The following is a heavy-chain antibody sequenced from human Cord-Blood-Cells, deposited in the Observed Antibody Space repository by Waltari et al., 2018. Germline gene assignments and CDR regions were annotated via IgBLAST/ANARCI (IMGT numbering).Heavy chain of an antibody. CDR2: INHSGST. CDR3: ARSSSAFDI. Sequence: QVQLQQWGAGLLKPSETLSLTCALYGGSFSGYYWSWIRQPPGKGLEWIGEINHSGSTNYNPSLKSRVTISVDTSKNQFSLKLSSVTAADTAVYYCARSSSAFDIWGQGTMVTVSS. D-gene: IGHD6-6*01. V-gene: IGHV4-34*01. J-gene: IGHJ3*02. CDR1: GGSFSGYY.